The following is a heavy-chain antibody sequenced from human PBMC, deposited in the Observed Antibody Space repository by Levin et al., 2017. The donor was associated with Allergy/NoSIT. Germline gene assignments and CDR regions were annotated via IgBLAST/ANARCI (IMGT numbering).Heavy chain of an antibody. D-gene: IGHD1-14*01. J-gene: IGHJ4*02. CDR3: ARTRGRAEPDY. CDR1: GGSFSGYY. Sequence: SETLSLTCAVYGGSFSGYYWSWIRQPPGKGLEWIGEINHSGSTNYNPSLKSRVTISVDTSKNQLSLKLSSVTAADTAVYYCARTRGRAEPDYWGQGTLVTVSS. V-gene: IGHV4-34*01. CDR2: INHSGST.